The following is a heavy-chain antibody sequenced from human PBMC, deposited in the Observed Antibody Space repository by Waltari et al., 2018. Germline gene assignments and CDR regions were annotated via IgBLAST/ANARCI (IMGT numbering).Heavy chain of an antibody. CDR1: GYSFPGYF. J-gene: IGHJ4*02. D-gene: IGHD2-2*01. V-gene: IGHV1-2*02. CDR3: ARGPATADFDY. Sequence: QVQLVQSGAEMKKPGASVKVPCQASGYSFPGYFMHWMRRVPGKELEWMGWINPNSGDTKYAQKFQGRVTMTRDTSISTAYMELSRLTSDDTAVYYCARGPATADFDYWGQGTLVTVSS. CDR2: INPNSGDT.